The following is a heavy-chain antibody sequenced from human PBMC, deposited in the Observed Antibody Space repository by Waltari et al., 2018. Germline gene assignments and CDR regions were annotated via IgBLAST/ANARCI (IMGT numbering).Heavy chain of an antibody. CDR2: INTDGSTT. D-gene: IGHD6-13*01. Sequence: EVQLVESGGGLVQPGGSLRLSCAASGITFSSYWMHWVCQAPGKGLVWVSDINTDGSTTNYADSVKGRFTISRDNAKNTLYLQMDSLRAEETAVYYCVIGAQHVSNWYASEYFQHWGQGTLVTVSS. CDR1: GITFSSYW. V-gene: IGHV3-74*01. J-gene: IGHJ1*01. CDR3: VIGAQHVSNWYASEYFQH.